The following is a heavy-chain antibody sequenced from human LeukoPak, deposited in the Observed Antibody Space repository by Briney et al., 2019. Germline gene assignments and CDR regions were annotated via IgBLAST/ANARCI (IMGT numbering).Heavy chain of an antibody. D-gene: IGHD1-1*01. CDR2: INHSGST. V-gene: IGHV4-34*01. CDR3: ARGRGVKYNSDRIYSFDY. CDR1: ADSFSDYY. Sequence: SETLSLTCAVYADSFSDYYWSWLRQPPGKGLEWIGEINHSGSTNYNPSLKTRVTISIDTSNNQFSLKLSSVTAADTAVYYCARGRGVKYNSDRIYSFDYWGQGTLVTVSS. J-gene: IGHJ4*02.